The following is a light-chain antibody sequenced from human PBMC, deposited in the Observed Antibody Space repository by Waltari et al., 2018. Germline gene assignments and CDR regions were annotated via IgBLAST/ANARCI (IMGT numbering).Light chain of an antibody. CDR1: SDNVGSYA. CDR3: STLAYRLGGWV. V-gene: IGLV1-44*01. CDR2: GNS. Sequence: QSALTQEASVSGTVGQKVTLSCTGNSDNVGSYAVGWYQQISHGAPKTVMLGNSLPSGIPDRFAASKSGTTASLTISGLQPEDEADYYCSTLAYRLGGWVFGGGTKLTVL. J-gene: IGLJ3*02.